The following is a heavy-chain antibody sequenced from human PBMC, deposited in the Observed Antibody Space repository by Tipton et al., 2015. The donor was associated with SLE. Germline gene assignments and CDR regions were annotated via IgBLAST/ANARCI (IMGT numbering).Heavy chain of an antibody. CDR2: ISWNSGSV. CDR1: GFTFDDYA. CDR3: AKDRGGGIAAAGDY. V-gene: IGHV3-9*01. J-gene: IGHJ4*02. D-gene: IGHD6-13*01. Sequence: RSLRLSCAASGFTFDDYAMHWVRQAPGKGLECVSGISWNSGSVGYADSVKGRFTISRDNAKNSLYLQMNSLRAEDTALYYCAKDRGGGIAAAGDYWGQVTLVTVSS.